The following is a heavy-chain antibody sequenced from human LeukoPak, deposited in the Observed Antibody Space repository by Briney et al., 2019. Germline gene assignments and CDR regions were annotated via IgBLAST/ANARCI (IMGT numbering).Heavy chain of an antibody. CDR1: GFTFNSYA. D-gene: IGHD6-19*01. V-gene: IGHV3-21*01. CDR2: ISSSSSYI. Sequence: PGGSLRLSCAASGFTFNSYAMNWVRQAPGKGLEWVSSISSSSSYIYYADSVKGRFTISRDNAKNSLYLQMNSLRAEDTAVYYCARVRGSGWLGTGFGFDYWGQGTLVTVSS. J-gene: IGHJ4*02. CDR3: ARVRGSGWLGTGFGFDY.